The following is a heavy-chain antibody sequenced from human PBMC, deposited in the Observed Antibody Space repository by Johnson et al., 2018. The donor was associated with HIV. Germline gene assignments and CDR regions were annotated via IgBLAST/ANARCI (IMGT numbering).Heavy chain of an antibody. D-gene: IGHD1-26*01. J-gene: IGHJ3*02. CDR2: ISSSGSTI. CDR3: ARERGEGGSYYSFRRDAFDI. CDR1: GFTFSDYY. Sequence: QEQLEESGGGLVKPGGSLRLSCAASGFTFSDYYMSWIRQAPGKGLEWVSYISSSGSTIYYADSVKGRFTISRDNTKNSLYLQMNSLRAEDTAVYYCARERGEGGSYYSFRRDAFDIWGQGTMVTVSS. V-gene: IGHV3-11*04.